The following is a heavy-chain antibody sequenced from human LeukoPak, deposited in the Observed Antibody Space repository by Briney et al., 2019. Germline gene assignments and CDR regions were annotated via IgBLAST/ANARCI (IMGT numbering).Heavy chain of an antibody. CDR3: ASIGDGYNFDY. J-gene: IGHJ4*02. D-gene: IGHD5-24*01. Sequence: GGSLRLSCAASGLTVSSNYMSWVRQAPGKGLEWVSVIYSGGSTYYADSVKGRFTISRDNSKNTLYLQMNSLRAEDTAVYYCASIGDGYNFDYWGQGTLVTVSS. V-gene: IGHV3-53*01. CDR1: GLTVSSNY. CDR2: IYSGGST.